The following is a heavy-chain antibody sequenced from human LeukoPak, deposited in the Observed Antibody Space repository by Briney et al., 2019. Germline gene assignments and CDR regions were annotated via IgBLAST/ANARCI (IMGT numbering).Heavy chain of an antibody. CDR1: GFTFSSYW. CDR2: INSDGSST. V-gene: IGHV3-74*01. D-gene: IGHD4-23*01. J-gene: IGHJ3*02. Sequence: GGSLRPSYAASGFTFSSYWMHWVRQAPGKGLVWVSRINSDGSSTSYADSVKGRFTISRDNAKNTLYLQMNSLRAEDTAVYYCARTYGGTASDAFDIWGQGTMVTVSS. CDR3: ARTYGGTASDAFDI.